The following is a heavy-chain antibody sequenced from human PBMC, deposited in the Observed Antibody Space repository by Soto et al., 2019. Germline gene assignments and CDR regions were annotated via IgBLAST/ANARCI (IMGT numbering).Heavy chain of an antibody. Sequence: ASVKVSCKASGYTFTSFDINWVRQASGQGLEWMGWMNPNSGNTIYAQKFQGRVTMTRNTSINTAYMELSSLRSDDTALYYCERLFLPSSYQINCFGPWRQGTPVTVSS. J-gene: IGHJ5*02. CDR3: ERLFLPSSYQINCFGP. D-gene: IGHD3-3*01. CDR2: MNPNSGNT. V-gene: IGHV1-8*01. CDR1: GYTFTSFD.